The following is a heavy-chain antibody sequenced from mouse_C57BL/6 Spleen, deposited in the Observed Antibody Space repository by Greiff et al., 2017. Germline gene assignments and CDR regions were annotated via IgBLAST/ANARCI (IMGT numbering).Heavy chain of an antibody. V-gene: IGHV1-74*01. CDR3: AVYVSSPYWNFDV. Sequence: QVQLQQPGAELVKPGASVKVSCKASGYTFTSYWMHWVKQRPGQGLEWIGRIHPSDSDTNYNQKFKGKATLTVDKSSSTAYMQLSILTSEDSAVYYGAVYVSSPYWNFDVWGTGTTVTVSS. D-gene: IGHD1-1*01. CDR1: GYTFTSYW. J-gene: IGHJ1*03. CDR2: IHPSDSDT.